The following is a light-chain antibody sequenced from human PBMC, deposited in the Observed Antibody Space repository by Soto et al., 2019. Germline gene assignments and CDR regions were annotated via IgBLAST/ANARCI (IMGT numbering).Light chain of an antibody. J-gene: IGKJ3*01. CDR3: QQYGTSPFT. V-gene: IGKV3-20*01. Sequence: EIVLTQSPGTLSLSPGERATLSCRASQSVSSSYLAWYQQKPGQAPRLLIYGASSRATGIPDRFSGSGSGTYCTLTISRLEPEDFAVYYCQQYGTSPFTFGPGTKVDIK. CDR2: GAS. CDR1: QSVSSSY.